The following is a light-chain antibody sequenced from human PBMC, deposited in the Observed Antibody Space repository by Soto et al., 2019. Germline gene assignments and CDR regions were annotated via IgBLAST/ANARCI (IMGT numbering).Light chain of an antibody. CDR2: DKN. CDR3: GAWDHSLNVGV. Sequence: QSVLTQPPSVSAAPGQTVTISCSGSSSNVGSNYVSWYQQLPGTAPKLLIYDKNERPSGISDRFSASKSGTSATLGITGLQTGDEADYYCGAWDHSLNVGVFGGGTKVTVL. CDR1: SSNVGSNY. J-gene: IGLJ3*02. V-gene: IGLV1-51*01.